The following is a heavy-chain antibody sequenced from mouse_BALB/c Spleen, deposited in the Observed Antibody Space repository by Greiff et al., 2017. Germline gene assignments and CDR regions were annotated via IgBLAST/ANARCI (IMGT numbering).Heavy chain of an antibody. Sequence: VHVKQSGAELVKPGASVKLSCTASGFNIKDTYMHWVKQRPEQGLEWIGRIDPANGNTKYDPKFQGKATITADTSSNTAYLQLSSLTSEDTAVYYCARGGAYWGQGTLVTVSA. CDR1: GFNIKDTY. CDR3: ARGGAY. CDR2: IDPANGNT. V-gene: IGHV14-3*02. J-gene: IGHJ3*01.